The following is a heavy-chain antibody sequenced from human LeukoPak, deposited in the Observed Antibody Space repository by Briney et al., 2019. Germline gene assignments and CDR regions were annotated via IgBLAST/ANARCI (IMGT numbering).Heavy chain of an antibody. Sequence: KPSETLSPTCAVSGGSITTGIYYWGWIRQPPGKGLEWIGNIYYSGITHYNPSFESRLTISVDTSKNQFSLKLSSVTAADTAVYYCVRHGSGYTSSWYCPLDYWGQGTLVTVSS. CDR1: GGSITTGIYY. V-gene: IGHV4-39*01. D-gene: IGHD6-13*01. CDR2: IYYSGIT. CDR3: VRHGSGYTSSWYCPLDY. J-gene: IGHJ4*02.